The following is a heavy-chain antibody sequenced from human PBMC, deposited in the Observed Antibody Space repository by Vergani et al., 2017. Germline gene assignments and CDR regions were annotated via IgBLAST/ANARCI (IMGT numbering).Heavy chain of an antibody. CDR2: ISSSGSNI. Sequence: EVQLVESGGGLVQPGGSLRLSCAASGFTFSSYEMNWVRQAPGKGLEWVSYISSSGSNIYYADSVKGRFTISRDNAKNSLYLQMNSLRAEDTAVYYCARAPPVTICGAADAFDIGGQGRMVTVSS. CDR3: ARAPPVTICGAADAFDI. CDR1: GFTFSSYE. D-gene: IGHD3-3*01. J-gene: IGHJ3*02. V-gene: IGHV3-48*03.